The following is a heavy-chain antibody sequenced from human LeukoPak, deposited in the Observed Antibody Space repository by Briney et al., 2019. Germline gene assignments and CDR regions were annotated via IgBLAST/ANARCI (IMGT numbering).Heavy chain of an antibody. V-gene: IGHV4-34*01. CDR2: IDHSGST. Sequence: SETLSLTCAVYVGSFSGYYWSGIRQPPGKGLEWIGQIDHSGSTTYNPTLKSRLTISVVTSKNQFSLKVRSVTAADTAMYFCARQREGYFDLWGRGTLVTVSS. J-gene: IGHJ2*01. CDR3: ARQREGYFDL. CDR1: VGSFSGYY.